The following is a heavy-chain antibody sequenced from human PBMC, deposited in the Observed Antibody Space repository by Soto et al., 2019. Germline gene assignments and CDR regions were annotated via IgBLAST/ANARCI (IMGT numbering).Heavy chain of an antibody. D-gene: IGHD3-9*01. CDR3: ARESHDILTGPPWVWYFDL. Sequence: QVQLQQWGAGPLRPLETLSLTCGVSGGSFSGYYWAWIRQSPGKGLGWIGEINDRGSINYNPSQKTRVSISVDTSKNHYSLNLRPVTAADTAVYYCARESHDILTGPPWVWYFDLWGRGTLVTVSS. J-gene: IGHJ2*01. V-gene: IGHV4-34*01. CDR1: GGSFSGYY. CDR2: INDRGSI.